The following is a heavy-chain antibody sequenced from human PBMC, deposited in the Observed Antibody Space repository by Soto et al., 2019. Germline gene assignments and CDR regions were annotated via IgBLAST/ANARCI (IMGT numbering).Heavy chain of an antibody. Sequence: QVQLQESGPGLVKPSQTLSLTCTVSGGSISSGDYYWSWIRQPRGKGLEWIGYIYYSGSTYYNPFRKSRVTISVDTSQNXXSLNLSSVTAADTAMYYCARAGVATIYPGNNWFDPWGQGTLVTVSS. CDR2: IYYSGST. CDR3: ARAGVATIYPGNNWFDP. D-gene: IGHD5-12*01. CDR1: GGSISSGDYY. V-gene: IGHV4-30-4*01. J-gene: IGHJ5*02.